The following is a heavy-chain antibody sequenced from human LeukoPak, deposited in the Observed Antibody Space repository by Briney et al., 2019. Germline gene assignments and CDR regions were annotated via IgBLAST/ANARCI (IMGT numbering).Heavy chain of an antibody. CDR3: ARDGGCSNYVPDYYYYGMDV. D-gene: IGHD4-11*01. V-gene: IGHV4-31*03. J-gene: IGHJ6*02. CDR1: GGSISSGDFY. CDR2: IYYSGTA. Sequence: SETLSLTCTVSGGSISSGDFYWSWVRQHPEKGLEWIGYIYYSGTAYYNPSLKSRVTMSVDTSKNQFSLKLSSVTAADTAVYYCARDGGCSNYVPDYYYYGMDVWGQGTTVTVSS.